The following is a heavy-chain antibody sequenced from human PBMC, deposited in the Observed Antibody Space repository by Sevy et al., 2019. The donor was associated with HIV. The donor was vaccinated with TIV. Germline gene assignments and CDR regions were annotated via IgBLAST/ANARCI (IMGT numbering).Heavy chain of an antibody. CDR2: ISSSSSYI. CDR3: AREYYDSSSSVYIDY. V-gene: IGHV3-21*01. D-gene: IGHD3-22*01. J-gene: IGHJ4*02. CDR1: GFTFSSYS. Sequence: GSLRLSCAASGFTFSSYSMNWVRQAPGKGLEWVSSISSSSSYIYYADSVKGRFTISRDNAKNSLYMQMNSLRAGDTAVYYCAREYYDSSSSVYIDYWGQGTLVTVSS.